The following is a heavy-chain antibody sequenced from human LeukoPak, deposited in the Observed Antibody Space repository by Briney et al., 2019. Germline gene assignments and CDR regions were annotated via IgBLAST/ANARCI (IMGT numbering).Heavy chain of an antibody. CDR3: AAGDVNGSGSYSVPDFDY. Sequence: GTSVKVSCKASGFTFTSSAVQWVRQARGQRLERIGWIVVCSGNTNYAQHFQERVTITRDKSTSTAYMELSSLRSEDTAVYYCAAGDVNGSGSYSVPDFDYWGQGTLVTVSS. J-gene: IGHJ4*02. CDR1: GFTFTSSA. CDR2: IVVCSGNT. D-gene: IGHD3-10*01. V-gene: IGHV1-58*01.